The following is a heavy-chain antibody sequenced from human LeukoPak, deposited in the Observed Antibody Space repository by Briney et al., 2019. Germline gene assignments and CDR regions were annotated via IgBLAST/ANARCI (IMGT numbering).Heavy chain of an antibody. CDR2: ISSSSSYI. CDR3: ATWKCSYGGYAIDY. J-gene: IGHJ4*02. CDR1: GFTFSSYS. D-gene: IGHD5-12*01. Sequence: PGGSLRLSCAASGFTFSSYSMNWVRQAPGKGLEWVSSISSSSSYIYYADSVKGRFTISRDNAKNSLYLQMNSLRAEDTAVYYCATWKCSYGGYAIDYWGQGTLVTVSS. V-gene: IGHV3-21*01.